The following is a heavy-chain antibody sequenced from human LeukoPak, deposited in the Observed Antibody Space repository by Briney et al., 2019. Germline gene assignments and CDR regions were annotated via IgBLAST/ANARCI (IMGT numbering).Heavy chain of an antibody. CDR2: ISGSSSYI. V-gene: IGHV3-21*01. J-gene: IGHJ4*02. CDR3: ARESEGFEY. CDR1: GFIFSSYS. Sequence: PGGSLRLSCAASGFIFSSYSMNWVRPAPGKGLEWVSYISGSSSYIYYADSVKGRFTISRDSAKNSLYLQMNSLRAEDTAVYYCARESEGFEYWGQGTLVTVSS.